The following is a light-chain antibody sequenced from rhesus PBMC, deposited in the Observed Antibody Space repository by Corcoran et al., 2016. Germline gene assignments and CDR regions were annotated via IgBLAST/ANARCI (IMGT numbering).Light chain of an antibody. Sequence: QSALTQPPSVSKSLGQSVTISCTGTTSDIGGYNDVSWYQQHPGTAPRLLIYDVNKRPSGVSDHFSGSKSGNTASLTISGLQAEDEADYYCCSYRSGDTFVFGSGTKVTVL. CDR3: CSYRSGDTFV. V-gene: IGLV2S9*01. CDR2: DVN. CDR1: TSDIGGYND. J-gene: IGLJ6*01.